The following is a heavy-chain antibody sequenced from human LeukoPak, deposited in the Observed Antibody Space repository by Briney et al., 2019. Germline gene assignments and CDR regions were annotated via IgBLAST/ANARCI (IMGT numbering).Heavy chain of an antibody. J-gene: IGHJ4*02. V-gene: IGHV3-23*01. CDR3: AKDSGGYSSSSFGS. CDR2: ISGSGGST. Sequence: GGSLRLSCAASGFTFSSFAISWVRQAPGKGLEWVAAISGSGGSTYYADSVKGRFTISRDNSKNTLYLQMNSLRAEDTAVYYCAKDSGGYSSSSFGSWGQGTLVTVSS. D-gene: IGHD6-13*01. CDR1: GFTFSSFA.